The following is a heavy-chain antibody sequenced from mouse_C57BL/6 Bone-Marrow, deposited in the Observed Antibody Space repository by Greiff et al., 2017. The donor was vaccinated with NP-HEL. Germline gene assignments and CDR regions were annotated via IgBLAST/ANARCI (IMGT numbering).Heavy chain of an antibody. J-gene: IGHJ3*01. CDR2: IYPRSGNT. D-gene: IGHD1-1*01. CDR1: GYTFTSYG. V-gene: IGHV1-81*01. Sequence: VQLQHSGAELARPGASVKLSCKASGYTFTSYGISWVKQRTGQGLEWIGEIYPRSGNTYYNEKFKGKATLTADKSSSTAYMELRSLTSEDSAVYFCARSGSSYAWFAYWGQGTLVTVSA. CDR3: ARSGSSYAWFAY.